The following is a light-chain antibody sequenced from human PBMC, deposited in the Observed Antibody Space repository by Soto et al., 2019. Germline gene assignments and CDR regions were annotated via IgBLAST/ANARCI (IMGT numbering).Light chain of an antibody. J-gene: IGKJ1*01. CDR1: QSIGTY. Sequence: EIVLTQSPATLSLSPGDRATLSCRASQSIGTYLACYQQTPGQAPRLLIYDTSNGATGIPARFGGGVSAADFTLTFSLLAHEDFAVYYCQDRFYWPAFGQGTKVDIK. V-gene: IGKV3-11*01. CDR2: DTS. CDR3: QDRFYWPA.